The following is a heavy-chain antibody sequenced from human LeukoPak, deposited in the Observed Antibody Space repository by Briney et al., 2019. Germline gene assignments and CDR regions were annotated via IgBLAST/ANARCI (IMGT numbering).Heavy chain of an antibody. J-gene: IGHJ6*02. CDR2: ISYDGSNK. CDR3: ARDRSPQGITIFGVVISHMDV. V-gene: IGHV3-30-3*01. CDR1: GFTFSSYA. Sequence: GGSLRLSCAASGFTFSSYAMHWVRQAPGKGLEWVAVISYDGSNKYYADSVKGRFTISRDNSKNTLYLQMNSLRAEDTAVYYCARDRSPQGITIFGVVISHMDVWGQGTTVTVSS. D-gene: IGHD3-3*01.